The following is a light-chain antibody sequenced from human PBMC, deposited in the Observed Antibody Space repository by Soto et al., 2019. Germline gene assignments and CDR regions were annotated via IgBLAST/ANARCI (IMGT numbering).Light chain of an antibody. CDR1: ISDFVVYNY. CDR2: GVS. CDR3: SSHTISSAIQV. J-gene: IGLJ1*01. Sequence: QSALTQPSSLSGSPGQSITISCTGTISDFVVYNYVSWYQQHPGKAPKLMIYGVSNRPSGVSNRFSGSKSGNTASLTISGLQADDEADYYCSSHTISSAIQVFGTGTKVTVL. V-gene: IGLV2-14*01.